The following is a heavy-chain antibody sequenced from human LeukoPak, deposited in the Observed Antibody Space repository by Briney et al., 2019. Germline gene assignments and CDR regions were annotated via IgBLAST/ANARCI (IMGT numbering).Heavy chain of an antibody. V-gene: IGHV4-61*02. CDR3: ARCRPDYRTVDP. D-gene: IGHD4-11*01. Sequence: SQTLSLTCTVSGDSISSGSYFWSWIRQPAGKGLEWIGRIYTSGSTNYNPSLKSRVTISVDTSKNQFSLKLSSVTAANTAVYYCARCRPDYRTVDPWGQGTLVSVSS. J-gene: IGHJ5*02. CDR2: IYTSGST. CDR1: GDSISSGSYF.